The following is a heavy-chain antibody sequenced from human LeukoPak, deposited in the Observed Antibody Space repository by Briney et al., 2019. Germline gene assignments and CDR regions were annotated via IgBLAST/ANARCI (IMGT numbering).Heavy chain of an antibody. CDR1: GFTVSSNY. J-gene: IGHJ4*02. CDR2: ITGDGGGT. V-gene: IGHV3-23*01. CDR3: AKETSSGNFVTIDC. Sequence: GGSLRLSCAASGFTVSSNYMSWVRQVPGKGLEWVSAITGDGGGTNHADSVKGRFTISRDNSRNTLYLQMNSLRAEDTAVYYCAKETSSGNFVTIDCWGQGTLVTVSS. D-gene: IGHD1-26*01.